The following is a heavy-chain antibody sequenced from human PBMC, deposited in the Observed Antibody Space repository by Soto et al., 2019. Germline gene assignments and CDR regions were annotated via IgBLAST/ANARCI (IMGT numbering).Heavy chain of an antibody. CDR2: IYYSGRT. Sequence: QVQLQESGPGLVKPSQTLSLTCTVSGGSISSGGYSWSWIRQHPGKGLEWIGYIYYSGRTYYNPSLKSRVTISVDTSKNQFSLKLSSVTAADTAVYYCARVRKSSGSVRWFDPWGQGTLVTVSS. CDR3: ARVRKSSGSVRWFDP. D-gene: IGHD3-22*01. V-gene: IGHV4-31*03. CDR1: GGSISSGGYS. J-gene: IGHJ5*02.